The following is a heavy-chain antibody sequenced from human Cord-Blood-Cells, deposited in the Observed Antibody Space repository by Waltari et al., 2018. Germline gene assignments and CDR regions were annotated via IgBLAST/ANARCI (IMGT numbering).Heavy chain of an antibody. J-gene: IGHJ4*02. CDR3: AREGYSSSSATHFDY. CDR1: GFTVSSNY. CDR2: MYGGGST. V-gene: IGHV3-53*01. Sequence: EVQLVESGGGLIQPGGSLRLSCAASGFTVSSNYMSWVRQAPGKVLEWVSVMYGGGSTYYADSVKGRFTISRDNSKNTLYLQMNSLRAEDTAVYYCAREGYSSSSATHFDYWGQGTLVTVSS. D-gene: IGHD6-6*01.